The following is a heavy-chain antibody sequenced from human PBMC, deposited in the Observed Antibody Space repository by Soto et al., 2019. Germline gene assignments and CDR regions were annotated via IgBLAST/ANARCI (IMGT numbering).Heavy chain of an antibody. J-gene: IGHJ6*02. V-gene: IGHV3-21*01. Sequence: GGSLRLSCAASGFTFSSYSMNWVRQAPGKGLEWVSSISSSSSYIYYADSVKGRFTISRGNAKNSLYLQMNSLRAEDTAVYYCARVAMTTVTQAWSNYYYGMDVWGQGTTVTVSS. D-gene: IGHD4-17*01. CDR2: ISSSSSYI. CDR3: ARVAMTTVTQAWSNYYYGMDV. CDR1: GFTFSSYS.